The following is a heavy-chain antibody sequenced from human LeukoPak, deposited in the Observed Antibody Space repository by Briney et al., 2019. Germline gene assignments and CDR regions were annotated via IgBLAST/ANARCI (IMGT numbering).Heavy chain of an antibody. D-gene: IGHD5-24*01. CDR2: ISGSGGST. Sequence: GGSLRLSCAASGFTFSSYAMRWVRQAPGKGLEWVSAISGSGGSTYYADSVKGRFTISGDNSKNTLYLQMNSLRAEDTAVYYCAKELRLGRDGYNRGAFDIWGQGTMVTVSS. CDR3: AKELRLGRDGYNRGAFDI. CDR1: GFTFSSYA. V-gene: IGHV3-23*01. J-gene: IGHJ3*02.